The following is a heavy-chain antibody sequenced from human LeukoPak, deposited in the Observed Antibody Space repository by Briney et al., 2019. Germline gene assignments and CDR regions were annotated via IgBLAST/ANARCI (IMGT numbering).Heavy chain of an antibody. J-gene: IGHJ4*02. CDR1: GFTFSSYA. V-gene: IGHV3-23*01. D-gene: IGHD1-26*01. CDR2: ISASGGRT. CDR3: AKDRSGSYYAFIDY. Sequence: GGSLRLSCAASGFTFSSYAMSWVRQAPGKGLEWVSAISASGGRTYHADSVKGRFTISKDNSKNTLYLQMNSLRAEDTAVYYCAKDRSGSYYAFIDYWGQGTLVTVSS.